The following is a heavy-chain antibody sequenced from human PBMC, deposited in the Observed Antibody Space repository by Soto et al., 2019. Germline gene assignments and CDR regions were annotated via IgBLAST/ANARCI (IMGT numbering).Heavy chain of an antibody. J-gene: IGHJ4*02. CDR2: INHSGST. CDR3: ARGGGYSGYDRIQ. CDR1: GGSFSGYY. D-gene: IGHD5-12*01. V-gene: IGHV4-34*01. Sequence: SETLSLTCAVYGGSFSGYYWSWIRQPPGKGLEWIGEINHSGSTNYNPSLKSRVTISVDTSKNQFSLKLSSVTAADTAVYYCARGGGYSGYDRIQWGQGTLVTVSS.